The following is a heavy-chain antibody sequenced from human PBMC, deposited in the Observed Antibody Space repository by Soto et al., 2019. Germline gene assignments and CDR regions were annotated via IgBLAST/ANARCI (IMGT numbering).Heavy chain of an antibody. V-gene: IGHV4-34*01. CDR2: INHSGST. J-gene: IGHJ4*02. CDR3: ARGVIAAAGGATFDY. Sequence: PSETLSLTCAVYGGSFSGYYWSWIRQPPGKGLEWIGEINHSGSTNYNPSLKSRVTISVDTSKNQFSLKLSSVTAADTAVYYCARGVIAAAGGATFDYWGQGTLVTVSS. D-gene: IGHD6-13*01. CDR1: GGSFSGYY.